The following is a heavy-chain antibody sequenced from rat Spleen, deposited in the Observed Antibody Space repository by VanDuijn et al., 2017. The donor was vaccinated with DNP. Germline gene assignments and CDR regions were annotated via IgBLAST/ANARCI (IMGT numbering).Heavy chain of an antibody. D-gene: IGHD1-1*01. CDR2: ISYDGST. Sequence: EVQIQESGPGLVKPSQSLSLTCSVTGYSITSNYWGWIRKFPGSEMEWIGHISYDGSTRYNPSLKNRISITRDTSKNQFFLQLNSLPTEDTATYHCARLRLEWEVRAMDAWGQGTSVTVSS. J-gene: IGHJ4*01. CDR3: ARLRLEWEVRAMDA. CDR1: GYSITSNY. V-gene: IGHV3-1*01.